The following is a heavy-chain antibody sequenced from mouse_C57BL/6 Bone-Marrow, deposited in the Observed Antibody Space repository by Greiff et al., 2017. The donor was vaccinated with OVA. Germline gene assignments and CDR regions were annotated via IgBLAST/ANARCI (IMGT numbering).Heavy chain of an antibody. CDR3: ALKGYFDV. CDR2: IWSGGST. V-gene: IGHV2-2*01. Sequence: VKLVESGPGLVQPSQSLSITCTVSGFSLTSYGVHWVRQSPGKGLEWLGVIWSGGSTDYNAAFISRLSISKDNSKSQVFFKMNSLQADDTAIYYCALKGYFDVWGTGTTVTVSS. CDR1: GFSLTSYG. J-gene: IGHJ1*03.